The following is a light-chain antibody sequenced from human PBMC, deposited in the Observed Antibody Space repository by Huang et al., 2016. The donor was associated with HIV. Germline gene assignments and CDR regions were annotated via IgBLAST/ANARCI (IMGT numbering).Light chain of an antibody. Sequence: DIQMTQSPSSLSASVGDRVTITCRASQSISTYLNWYQQKPGKAPKLLIYAASTLQSGVPSRFSGSGSGTDFTLTISSLQPEDVATYYCHQTYSTLTFGPGTKVDIK. J-gene: IGKJ3*01. CDR3: HQTYSTLT. V-gene: IGKV1-39*01. CDR2: AAS. CDR1: QSISTY.